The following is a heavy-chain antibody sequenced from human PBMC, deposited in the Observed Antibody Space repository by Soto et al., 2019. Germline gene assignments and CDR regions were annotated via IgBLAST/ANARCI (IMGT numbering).Heavy chain of an antibody. Sequence: SLRLSCAASGFTFDDYAMHWVRQAPGKGLEWVSGISWNSGSIGYADSVKGRFTISRDNAKNSLYLQMNSLRAEDTALYYCAKAIVGAATGYYYYYGMDVWGQGTTVTVSS. CDR2: ISWNSGSI. J-gene: IGHJ6*02. CDR3: AKAIVGAATGYYYYYGMDV. V-gene: IGHV3-9*01. CDR1: GFTFDDYA. D-gene: IGHD1-26*01.